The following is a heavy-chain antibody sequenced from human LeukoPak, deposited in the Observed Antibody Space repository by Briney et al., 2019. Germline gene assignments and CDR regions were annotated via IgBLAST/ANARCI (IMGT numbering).Heavy chain of an antibody. V-gene: IGHV5-51*01. CDR3: ARESSPPPYGMDV. D-gene: IGHD6-13*01. CDR2: IFPGDSNT. CDR1: GYSFTNYW. J-gene: IGHJ6*04. Sequence: GESLKISCKGSGYSFTNYWIGWVRQMPGKGLEWVAIIFPGDSNTRYSPSFQGQVTISADKSISTAYLEWSSLKASDSAMYYCARESSPPPYGMDVWGKGTTVTVS.